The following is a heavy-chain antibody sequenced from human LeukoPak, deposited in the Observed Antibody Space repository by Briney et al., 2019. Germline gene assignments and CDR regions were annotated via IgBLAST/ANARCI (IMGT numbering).Heavy chain of an antibody. D-gene: IGHD2-21*01. V-gene: IGHV3-48*03. CDR3: AIDPRVEVVLHDAFDI. CDR2: ISSSGSTI. J-gene: IGHJ3*02. CDR1: GFTFSSYE. Sequence: GGSLRLSCAASGFTFSSYEMNWVRQAPGKGLEWVSYISSSGSTIYYADSVKGRFTISRDNAKKSLYLQMNSLRAEDTAVYYCAIDPRVEVVLHDAFDIWGQGTMVTVSS.